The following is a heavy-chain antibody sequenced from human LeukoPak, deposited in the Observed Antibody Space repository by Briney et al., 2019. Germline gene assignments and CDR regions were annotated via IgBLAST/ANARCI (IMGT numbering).Heavy chain of an antibody. V-gene: IGHV3-23*01. CDR2: ISGSGGST. CDR3: AXDGXHXFYXSGGSCYFDY. CDR1: GFTFSSYA. D-gene: IGHD2-15*01. J-gene: IGHJ4*02. Sequence: GGSLRLSCAASGFTFSSYAMSWVRQAPGKGLEWVSAISGSGGSTYYADSVKGRFTISRDNSKNTLYLQMNSLRAEDTAVYYXAXDGXHXFYXSGGSCYFDYWGQGTLVTVSS.